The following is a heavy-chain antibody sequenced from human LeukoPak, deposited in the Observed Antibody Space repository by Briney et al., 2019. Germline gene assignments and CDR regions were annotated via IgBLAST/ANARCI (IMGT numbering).Heavy chain of an antibody. Sequence: PSETLSLTCTVSGGSISSYYWSWLRQPPGKGLEWIGYIYYSGSTNYNPSLKSRVTISVDTSKNQFSLKLSSVTAADTAVYYCARVAEYSSSSFDYWGQGTLVTVSS. CDR2: IYYSGST. J-gene: IGHJ4*02. D-gene: IGHD6-13*01. CDR3: ARVAEYSSSSFDY. CDR1: GGSISSYY. V-gene: IGHV4-59*12.